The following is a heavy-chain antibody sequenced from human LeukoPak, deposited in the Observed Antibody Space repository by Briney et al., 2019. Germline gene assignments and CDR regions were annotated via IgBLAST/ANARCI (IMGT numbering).Heavy chain of an antibody. Sequence: SETLSLTCTASGGSISSGGYYWSWIRQPPGKGLEWIGYIYHSGSTYYNPSLKSRVTISVDRSKNQFSLKLSSVTAADTAVYYCARERGIAVAGTGSFDYWGQGTLVTVSS. CDR2: IYHSGST. J-gene: IGHJ4*02. CDR1: GGSISSGGYY. D-gene: IGHD6-19*01. CDR3: ARERGIAVAGTGSFDY. V-gene: IGHV4-30-2*01.